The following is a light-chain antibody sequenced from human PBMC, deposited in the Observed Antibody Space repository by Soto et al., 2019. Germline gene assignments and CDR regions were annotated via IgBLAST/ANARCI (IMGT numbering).Light chain of an antibody. Sequence: EIVLTQSPATLSLSPGERATLSCRASQSVSSYLAWYQQKPGQAPRLLIYDASNRATGIPPRYSGSGYGTDFTLTISSLQPEDFATYYCQQANSFPITFGQGTRLEIK. CDR1: QSVSSY. J-gene: IGKJ5*01. V-gene: IGKV3-11*01. CDR3: QQANSFPIT. CDR2: DAS.